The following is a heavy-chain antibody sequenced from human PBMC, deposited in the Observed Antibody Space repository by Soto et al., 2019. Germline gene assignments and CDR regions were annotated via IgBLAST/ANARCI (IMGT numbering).Heavy chain of an antibody. CDR1: GYTFTSYD. J-gene: IGHJ6*03. CDR2: MNPNSGNT. V-gene: IGHV1-8*01. CDR3: ARGIDFWSGHYRPSYMDV. D-gene: IGHD3-3*01. Sequence: ASVKVSCKASGYTFTSYDLNWVRQATGQGLEWMGWMNPNSGNTGYVQKFQGRVTMTRNTSISTAYMELSSLRSEDTAVYYCARGIDFWSGHYRPSYMDVWGKGTTVTVS.